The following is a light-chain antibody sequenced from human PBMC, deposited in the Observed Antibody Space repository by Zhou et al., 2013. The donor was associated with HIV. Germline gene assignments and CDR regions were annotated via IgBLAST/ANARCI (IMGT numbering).Light chain of an antibody. J-gene: IGKJ1*01. CDR1: QGISSY. CDR3: QQYISYVRT. CDR2: EAS. V-gene: IGKV1-8*01. Sequence: IQLTQSPSSFSASTGDRVTITCRASQGISSYLAWYQQKPGKAPKLLLYEASSLQSGVPSRFSGSGSGTEFTLTISSLQPDDFATYYCQQYISYVRTFGQGTKVEIK.